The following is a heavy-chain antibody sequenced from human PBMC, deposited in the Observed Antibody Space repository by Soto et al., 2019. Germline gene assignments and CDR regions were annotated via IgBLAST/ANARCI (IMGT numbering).Heavy chain of an antibody. J-gene: IGHJ5*02. CDR2: INSDGSST. D-gene: IGHD1-26*01. CDR3: ARGGGSYGGFDP. V-gene: IGHV3-74*01. CDR1: GFTFSSYW. Sequence: EVQLVESGGGLVQPGGSLRLSCAASGFTFSSYWMHWVRQAPGKGLVWVSRINSDGSSTSYADSVKGRFTISRDNAKNTLYLQMNSLRAEDTAVYYFARGGGSYGGFDPWGQGTLVAVSS.